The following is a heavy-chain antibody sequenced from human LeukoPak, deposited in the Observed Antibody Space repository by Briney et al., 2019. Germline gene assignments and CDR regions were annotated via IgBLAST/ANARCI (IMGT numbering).Heavy chain of an antibody. CDR2: TNYRSKWYN. Sequence: PSQTLSLTCAISGDSVSSNSAAWNWIRQSPLRGLEWLGRTNYRSKWYNDYAVSVKSRITINPDTSKNQFSLQMNSVTPEDTAVYYCAREVPPYGLDVWGQGTTVTVSS. J-gene: IGHJ6*02. CDR3: AREVPPYGLDV. V-gene: IGHV6-1*01. CDR1: GDSVSSNSAA. D-gene: IGHD2-2*01.